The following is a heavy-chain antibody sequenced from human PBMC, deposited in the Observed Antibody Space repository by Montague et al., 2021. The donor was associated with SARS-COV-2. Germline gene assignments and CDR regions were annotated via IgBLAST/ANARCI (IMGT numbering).Heavy chain of an antibody. Sequence: IYYSGSTHYNPSLKSRVTISLDTSKNQFSLKLTSVTAADTAVYYCARVSLAAAANGGDYWGQGTRVTVSS. V-gene: IGHV4-59*01. CDR3: ARVSLAAAANGGDY. J-gene: IGHJ4*02. CDR2: IYYSGST. D-gene: IGHD6-13*01.